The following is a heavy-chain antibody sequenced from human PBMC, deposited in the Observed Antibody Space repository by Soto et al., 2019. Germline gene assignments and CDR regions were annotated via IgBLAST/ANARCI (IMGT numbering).Heavy chain of an antibody. Sequence: SVKVSCKASGGTFSSYAISWVRQAPGQGLEWMGGIIPIFGTANYAQKFQGRVTITADESTSTAYMELSSLRSEDTAVYYCATRDGDIVVVPAASYYYYGMDVWGQGTTVTVSS. V-gene: IGHV1-69*13. CDR2: IIPIFGTA. J-gene: IGHJ6*02. CDR3: ATRDGDIVVVPAASYYYYGMDV. D-gene: IGHD2-2*01. CDR1: GGTFSSYA.